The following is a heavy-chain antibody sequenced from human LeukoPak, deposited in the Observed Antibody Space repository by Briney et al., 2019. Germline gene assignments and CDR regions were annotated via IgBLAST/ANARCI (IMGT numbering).Heavy chain of an antibody. D-gene: IGHD3-22*01. CDR3: ARTSYYDSSGYLFDY. J-gene: IGHJ4*02. CDR1: GGTISSYA. CDR2: IIPILGIA. Sequence: SVKVSCKASGGTISSYAISWVRQAPGQGLEWMGRIIPILGIANYAQKFQGRVTITADKSTSTAYMELSSLRSEDTAVYYCARTSYYDSSGYLFDYWGQGTLVTVSS. V-gene: IGHV1-69*04.